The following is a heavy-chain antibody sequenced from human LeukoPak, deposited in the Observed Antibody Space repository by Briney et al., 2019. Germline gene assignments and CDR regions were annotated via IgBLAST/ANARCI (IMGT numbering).Heavy chain of an antibody. CDR2: IYSSGST. V-gene: IGHV3-53*01. CDR1: EFTFHTYL. Sequence: GGSLRPSCAGSEFTFHTYLMSWVRQAPGQGLEWVSLIYSSGSTFYADSVQGRFIISRDDSKNTLYLQMNSLRAEDTAMYYCARDSSSFPNYFDYWGQGTLVTVSS. CDR3: ARDSSSFPNYFDY. J-gene: IGHJ4*02.